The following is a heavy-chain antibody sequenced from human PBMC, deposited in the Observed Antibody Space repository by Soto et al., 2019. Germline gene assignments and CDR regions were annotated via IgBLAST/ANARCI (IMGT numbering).Heavy chain of an antibody. D-gene: IGHD1-26*01. Sequence: EVQLVESGGGLVQPGGSLRLSCAASGFIFSSSGMNWVRQAPGKGLEWVSYISSSSSAIYYAVSVKGRFTISRDNAKNSLYLQMNCLRDEDTALYYCARASGSPSDYWGQGTLVTVSS. CDR2: ISSSSSAI. CDR1: GFIFSSSG. J-gene: IGHJ4*02. CDR3: ARASGSPSDY. V-gene: IGHV3-48*02.